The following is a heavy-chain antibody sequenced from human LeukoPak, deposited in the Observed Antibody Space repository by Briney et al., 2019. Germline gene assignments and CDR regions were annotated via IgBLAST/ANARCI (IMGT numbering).Heavy chain of an antibody. CDR1: GGSISSGDYY. CDR2: IYYSGST. D-gene: IGHD1-26*01. Sequence: SQTLSLTCTVSGGSISSGDYYWSWIRQPPGKGLEWIGYIYYSGSTYYNPSLKSRVTISVDTSKNQFSLKLSSVTAADTAVYYCARVPEWDDAFDIWGQGTMVTVSS. J-gene: IGHJ3*02. CDR3: ARVPEWDDAFDI. V-gene: IGHV4-30-4*01.